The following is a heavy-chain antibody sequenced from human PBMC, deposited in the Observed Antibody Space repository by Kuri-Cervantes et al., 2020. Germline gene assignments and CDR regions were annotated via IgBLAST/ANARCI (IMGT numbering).Heavy chain of an antibody. V-gene: IGHV1-46*01. CDR3: ARGIRVKLMDV. CDR2: INPSGGST. J-gene: IGHJ6*02. Sequence: ASVKVSCKASGYTFTSYYMHWVRQAPGQGLEWMGIINPSGGSTSYAQKFQGRVTMTRNTSISTAYMELSSLRPEDTAVYYCARGIRVKLMDVWGQGTTVTVSS. D-gene: IGHD3-10*01. CDR1: GYTFTSYY.